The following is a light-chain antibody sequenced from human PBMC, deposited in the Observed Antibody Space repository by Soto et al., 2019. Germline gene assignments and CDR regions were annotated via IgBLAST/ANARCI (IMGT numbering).Light chain of an antibody. CDR2: AAS. CDR3: QQSYSSPPT. J-gene: IGKJ1*01. V-gene: IGKV1-39*01. CDR1: QSISNH. Sequence: DIQITQSPSPLSASVEDRVIITCRASQSISNHLNWYQQKPGKAPKLLIFAASSLQSGVPSRFSGSRSGPDFTLTISSLQPEDFATYYCQQSYSSPPTFGQVTQVDIK.